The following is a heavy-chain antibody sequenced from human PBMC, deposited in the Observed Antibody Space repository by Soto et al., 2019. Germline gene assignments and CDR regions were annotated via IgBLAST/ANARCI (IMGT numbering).Heavy chain of an antibody. D-gene: IGHD3-10*01. Sequence: ASVKVSCKASGYTFTGYYMHWVRQAPGQGLEWMGWINPNNGGTNYAQKFQGWVTMTRDTSISTAYMELSRLRSDDTAVYYCARPDYYGSGTHPLDYWGQGTLVTVSS. CDR3: ARPDYYGSGTHPLDY. J-gene: IGHJ4*02. CDR1: GYTFTGYY. CDR2: INPNNGGT. V-gene: IGHV1-2*04.